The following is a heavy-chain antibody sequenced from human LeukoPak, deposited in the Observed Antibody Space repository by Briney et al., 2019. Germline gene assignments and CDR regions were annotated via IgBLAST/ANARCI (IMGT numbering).Heavy chain of an antibody. V-gene: IGHV4-59*01. CDR1: DGSISSYY. CDR2: IYNSGST. CDR3: ARDKGPYWYFDL. Sequence: PSETLSLTCAVSDGSISSYYWNWIRQPPGKGLEWIGNIYNSGSTDYNPSLKSRVTIPVNLSKKQISLKLTSVTAADTALYYCARDKGPYWYFDLWGRGTLVTVSS. J-gene: IGHJ2*01.